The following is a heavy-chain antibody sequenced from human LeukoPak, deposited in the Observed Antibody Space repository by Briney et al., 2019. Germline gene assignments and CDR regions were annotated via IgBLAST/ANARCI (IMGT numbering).Heavy chain of an antibody. D-gene: IGHD3-10*01. CDR1: GGSFGVYY. J-gene: IGHJ4*02. V-gene: IGHV4-34*01. CDR2: INHSGST. Sequence: PSESLSLTCAVYGGSFGVYYWSWIRQPPGKGRDWIGEINHSGSTNYNLSLKSRVTISVDMSKNQFSLKLSSVTAADTAVYYCAGPGAGDLDYWGQGTLVTVSS. CDR3: AGPGAGDLDY.